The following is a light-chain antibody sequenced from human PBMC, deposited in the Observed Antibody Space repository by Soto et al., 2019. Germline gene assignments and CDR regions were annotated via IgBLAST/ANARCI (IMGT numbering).Light chain of an antibody. CDR1: QSVSSNF. CDR3: QQYGISPRT. J-gene: IGKJ1*01. CDR2: GAS. Sequence: EIVLTQSPGTLSLSPGESATLSCRASQSVSSNFLAWFQQKPGQAPRLLIYGASSRATGIPDSFSGSGSGTDFTLTISRLEPEAFAVYYCQQYGISPRTFGQGTKVEIK. V-gene: IGKV3-20*01.